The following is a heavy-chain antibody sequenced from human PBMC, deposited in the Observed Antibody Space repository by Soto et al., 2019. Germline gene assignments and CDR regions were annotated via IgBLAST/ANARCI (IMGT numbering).Heavy chain of an antibody. CDR3: ARTASETYPARYFDY. D-gene: IGHD3-10*01. J-gene: IGHJ4*02. Sequence: GGSVKISCNASGYTLTNYWIGWVRQMPWKGLEWMGIIFLGDSDTRYSPSFRGQVTISADKSISTAYLQWSSLKASDTAIYYCARTASETYPARYFDYWGQGTLVTVSS. CDR2: IFLGDSDT. CDR1: GYTLTNYW. V-gene: IGHV5-51*01.